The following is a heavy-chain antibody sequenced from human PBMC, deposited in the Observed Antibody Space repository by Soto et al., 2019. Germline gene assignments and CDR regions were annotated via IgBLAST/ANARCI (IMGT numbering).Heavy chain of an antibody. J-gene: IGHJ5*02. Sequence: PXETLSLTSNVAGGSISSSNWWRWVRQPPVKGLEWIGEIYHSGSTSYNLSLKSRVTISVDKSKNQFSLKLSAVTAADTAVYYCARRLDDSSGYYYVGWFDHWGQGTLVTVSS. CDR2: IYHSGST. V-gene: IGHV4-4*02. CDR3: ARRLDDSSGYYYVGWFDH. CDR1: GGSISSSNW. D-gene: IGHD3-22*01.